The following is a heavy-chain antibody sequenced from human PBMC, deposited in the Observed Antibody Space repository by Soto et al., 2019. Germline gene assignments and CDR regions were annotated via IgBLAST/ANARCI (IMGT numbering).Heavy chain of an antibody. Sequence: QVQLVQSGAEVKKPGSSVRVSCKASGGTFSNFGFSWVRQAPGQGLEWMGGIIPIFASSNYAQKFQGRLTVTAEASKSTAYMDLSSLRSEDTAVYFCAKDVGFQQLLFVFETWGQGTLVTVSS. D-gene: IGHD6-13*01. CDR1: GGTFSNFG. J-gene: IGHJ5*02. V-gene: IGHV1-69*01. CDR3: AKDVGFQQLLFVFET. CDR2: IIPIFASS.